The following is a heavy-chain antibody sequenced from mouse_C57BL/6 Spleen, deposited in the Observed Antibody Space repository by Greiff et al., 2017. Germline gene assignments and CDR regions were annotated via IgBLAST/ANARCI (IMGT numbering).Heavy chain of an antibody. V-gene: IGHV5-4*01. CDR1: GFTFSSYA. J-gene: IGHJ4*01. CDR2: ISDGGSYT. CDR3: ARDDGDYAMDY. D-gene: IGHD2-3*01. Sequence: EVKLVESGGGLVKPGGSLKLSCAASGFTFSSYAMSWVRQTPEKRLEWVATISDGGSYTYYPDNVKGRFTISRDTAKNNLYLQMSHLKSEDTAMYYCARDDGDYAMDYWGQGTSVTASS.